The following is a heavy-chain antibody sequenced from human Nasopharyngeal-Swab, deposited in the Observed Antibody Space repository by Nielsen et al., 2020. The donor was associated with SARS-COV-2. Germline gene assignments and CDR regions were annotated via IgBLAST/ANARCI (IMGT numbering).Heavy chain of an antibody. V-gene: IGHV3-48*03. CDR3: VRGGYYFMDV. CDR2: ISTTGSAT. Sequence: VRQAPGKGPEWLSYISTTGSATYYADSVRGRFTISRDNTKNSLYLQMNSLRAEDTAVYYCVRGGYYFMDVWGKGTRVTVSS. J-gene: IGHJ6*03.